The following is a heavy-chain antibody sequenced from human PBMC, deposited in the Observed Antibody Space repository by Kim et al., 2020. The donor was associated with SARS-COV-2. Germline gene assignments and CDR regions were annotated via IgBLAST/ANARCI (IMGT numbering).Heavy chain of an antibody. Sequence: GGSLRLSCAASGFTFSSYGMHWVRQAPGKGLEWVAVISYDGSNKYYADSVKGRFTISRDNSKNTLYLQMNSLRAEDTAVYYCASYGSGSYYNSLDYYYGMDVWGQGTTSPSP. V-gene: IGHV3-30*03. CDR1: GFTFSSYG. D-gene: IGHD3-10*01. CDR2: ISYDGSNK. CDR3: ASYGSGSYYNSLDYYYGMDV. J-gene: IGHJ6*02.